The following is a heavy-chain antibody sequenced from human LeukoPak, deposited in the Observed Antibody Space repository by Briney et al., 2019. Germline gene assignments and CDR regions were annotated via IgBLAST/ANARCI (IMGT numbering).Heavy chain of an antibody. Sequence: ASVKVSCKASGYTSTGYYMHWVRQAPGQGLEWMGWINPNSGGTNYAQKFQGRVTMTRDTSISTAYMELSRLRSDDTAVYYCARGRGRWLQLAFDYWGQGTLVTVSS. D-gene: IGHD5-12*01. CDR2: INPNSGGT. V-gene: IGHV1-2*02. CDR1: GYTSTGYY. J-gene: IGHJ4*02. CDR3: ARGRGRWLQLAFDY.